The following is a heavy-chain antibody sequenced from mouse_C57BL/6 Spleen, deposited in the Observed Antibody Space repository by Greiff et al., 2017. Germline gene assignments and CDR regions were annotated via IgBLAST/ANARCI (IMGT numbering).Heavy chain of an antibody. Sequence: VKLQQPGAELVKPGASVKLSCKASGYTFTSYWMHWVKQRPGQGLEWIGMIHPNSGSTNYNEKFKSKATLTVDKSSSTAYMQLSSLTSEDSAVYYCARMGWDWYFDVWGTGTTVTVSS. V-gene: IGHV1-64*01. CDR3: ARMGWDWYFDV. J-gene: IGHJ1*03. CDR2: IHPNSGST. D-gene: IGHD3-3*01. CDR1: GYTFTSYW.